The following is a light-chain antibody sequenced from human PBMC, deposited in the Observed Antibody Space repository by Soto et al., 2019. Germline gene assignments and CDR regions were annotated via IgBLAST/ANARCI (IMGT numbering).Light chain of an antibody. J-gene: IGLJ1*01. V-gene: IGLV2-8*01. CDR3: SSYAGSNNFV. Sequence: QSVLTQPPSASGSPGESVTISCTGTSSDVGGYNYVSSYQQHPGKAPKLMIYEVSERPSGVPDRFSGSKSSNTASLTVSGLQAEDEADYYCSSYAGSNNFVFGTGTQATVL. CDR2: EVS. CDR1: SSDVGGYNY.